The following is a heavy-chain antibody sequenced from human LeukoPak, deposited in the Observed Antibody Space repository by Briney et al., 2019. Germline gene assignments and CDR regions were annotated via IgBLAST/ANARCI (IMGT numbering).Heavy chain of an antibody. V-gene: IGHV3-30-3*01. Sequence: PGRSLRLSCAASGFTFSSYAMHWVRQAPGKGLEWVAVISYDGSNKYYADSVKGRFTISRDNSKNTLYLQVTSLRAEDAAVYYCARDRGQLPYWGQGTLVTVYS. CDR1: GFTFSSYA. J-gene: IGHJ4*02. CDR3: ARDRGQLPY. CDR2: ISYDGSNK. D-gene: IGHD2-2*01.